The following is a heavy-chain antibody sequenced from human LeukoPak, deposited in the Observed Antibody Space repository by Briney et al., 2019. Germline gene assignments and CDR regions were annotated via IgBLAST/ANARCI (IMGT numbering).Heavy chain of an antibody. V-gene: IGHV3-33*01. J-gene: IGHJ4*02. CDR1: GFTFNRYG. Sequence: GSLRLSCAPSGFTFNRYGMHWVRQAPGKGLEWVAVISYDGNNVYYAGSVKGRFTISRDNSKNTLYLEMNSLRAEDTAVYFCARLTSSWSTDYWGQGTLVTVSS. D-gene: IGHD6-13*01. CDR2: ISYDGNNV. CDR3: ARLTSSWSTDY.